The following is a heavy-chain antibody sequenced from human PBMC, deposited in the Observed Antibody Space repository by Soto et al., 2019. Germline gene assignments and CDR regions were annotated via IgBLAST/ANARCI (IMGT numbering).Heavy chain of an antibody. J-gene: IGHJ4*02. CDR2: INHSGST. V-gene: IGHV4-34*01. Sequence: ETLSLTCAVYGGSVSGYYWSWIRQPPGKGLEWIGEINHSGSTNYNPSLKSRVTISVDTSKNQFSLKLSSVTAADTAVYYCATMHPDSGSYDYWGQGTLVTVSS. D-gene: IGHD1-26*01. CDR3: ATMHPDSGSYDY. CDR1: GGSVSGYY.